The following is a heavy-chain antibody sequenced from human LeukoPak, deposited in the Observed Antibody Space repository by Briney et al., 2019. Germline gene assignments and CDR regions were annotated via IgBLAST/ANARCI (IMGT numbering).Heavy chain of an antibody. V-gene: IGHV4-34*01. J-gene: IGHJ4*02. CDR3: ARGVGSTEDY. CDR2: INRSGST. Sequence: PSETLSLTCAVYGGSFSGDYWSWVRQPPGKGLEWIAEINRSGSTNYNPSLKSRVTISMDTSKNQFSLRLSSVTAADTALYYCARGVGSTEDYWGQGTLDTVSS. CDR1: GGSFSGDY. D-gene: IGHD3-10*01.